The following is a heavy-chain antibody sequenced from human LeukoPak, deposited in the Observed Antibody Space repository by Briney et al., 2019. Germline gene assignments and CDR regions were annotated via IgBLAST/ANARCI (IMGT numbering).Heavy chain of an antibody. CDR3: AREGGGSGSSYYYGMDV. CDR2: IWYDGSNK. Sequence: GGSLRLSCAASGFTFSSYGMHWVRQAPGKGLEWVAVIWYDGSNKYYADSVKGRFTISRDNSKITLYLQMNSLRAEDTAVYYCAREGGGSGSSYYYGMDVWGKGTTVTVSS. CDR1: GFTFSSYG. D-gene: IGHD3-10*01. J-gene: IGHJ6*04. V-gene: IGHV3-33*01.